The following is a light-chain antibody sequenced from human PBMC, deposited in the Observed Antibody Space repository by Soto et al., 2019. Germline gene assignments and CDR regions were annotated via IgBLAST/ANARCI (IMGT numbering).Light chain of an antibody. V-gene: IGLV1-47*01. J-gene: IGLJ1*01. CDR3: QSYDSTLSARYV. CDR2: RTN. CDR1: SSNIGTNY. Sequence: QSVLTQPPSASGTPGQRVIISCSGSSSNIGTNYVYWYQQLPGTAPKFLIYRTNQRPSGVPDRFSASTSGTSASLAITGLQAEDEGDYYCQSYDSTLSARYVFGTGTKVTVL.